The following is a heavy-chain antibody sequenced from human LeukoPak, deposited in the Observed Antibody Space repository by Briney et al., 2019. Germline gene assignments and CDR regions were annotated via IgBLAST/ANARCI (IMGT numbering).Heavy chain of an antibody. CDR2: IAADGGVK. CDR1: TFTFNNHG. J-gene: IGHJ4*02. D-gene: IGHD6-19*01. CDR3: AREAIWGQWYFDH. Sequence: PGRSLRLSCVTSTFTFNNHGMHWVRQAPGKGLEWVAVIAADGGVKHYTYSVKGRFVLTRDDSKNTVYLEMNNVKVEDTAVYYCAREAIWGQWYFDHWGQGAPVIVSS. V-gene: IGHV3-30*03.